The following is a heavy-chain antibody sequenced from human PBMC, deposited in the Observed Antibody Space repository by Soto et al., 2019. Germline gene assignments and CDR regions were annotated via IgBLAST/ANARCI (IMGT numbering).Heavy chain of an antibody. CDR2: ISRSSTGI. Sequence: EVQLVESGGGLVQPGGSLRLSCAASGFTFSLYSMSWVRQAPGKGLEWVSYISRSSTGIHYADSVKGRFTISSDDATNPMHLQMNSLRDGDTADYYCARAVTWGLDVWGQGTTVSISS. V-gene: IGHV3-48*02. J-gene: IGHJ6*02. CDR1: GFTFSLYS. D-gene: IGHD3-10*01. CDR3: ARAVTWGLDV.